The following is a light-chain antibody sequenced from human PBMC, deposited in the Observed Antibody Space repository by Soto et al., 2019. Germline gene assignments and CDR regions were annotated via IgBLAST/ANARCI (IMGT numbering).Light chain of an antibody. Sequence: DIVMTQSPDSLAVFLGERATITCKSSKSLFYSAYKTNYLAWYQEKPGQPPKLPISWASTRASGVPDRFSGSGSGTDFTLTISSLQAQDVAVCYCLQYYGAPPHSFGQGTKLEI. CDR2: WAS. CDR1: KSLFYSAYKTNY. V-gene: IGKV4-1*01. CDR3: LQYYGAPPHS. J-gene: IGKJ2*03.